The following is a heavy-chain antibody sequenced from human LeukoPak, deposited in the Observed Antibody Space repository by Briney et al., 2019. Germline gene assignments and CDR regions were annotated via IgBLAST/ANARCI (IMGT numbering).Heavy chain of an antibody. CDR3: VKDLSFESSGHVFEY. D-gene: IGHD6-19*01. Sequence: GGSLRLSCAASGFTFEDYTVHWVRQAPGKTLEWVSLISWDGTTYYTDSVKGRFTMSRDNSKNSLYLQMDTLRSEDTAFYYCVKDLSFESSGHVFEYWGQGTLVTVSS. V-gene: IGHV3-43*01. J-gene: IGHJ4*02. CDR1: GFTFEDYT. CDR2: ISWDGTT.